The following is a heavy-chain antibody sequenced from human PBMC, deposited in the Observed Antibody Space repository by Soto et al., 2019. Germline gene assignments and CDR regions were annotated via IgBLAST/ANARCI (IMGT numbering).Heavy chain of an antibody. CDR3: ARSVAVRLPLSY. V-gene: IGHV1-8*01. CDR1: GYTFTSYD. CDR2: MNPNSGNT. J-gene: IGHJ4*02. D-gene: IGHD6-6*01. Sequence: ASVKVSCKASGYTFTSYDINWVRQATGQGLEWMGWMNPNSGNTGYAQKFQGRVTMTRNTSITTAYMELSSLRSEDTAVYYCARSVAVRLPLSYWGQGTLVTVSS.